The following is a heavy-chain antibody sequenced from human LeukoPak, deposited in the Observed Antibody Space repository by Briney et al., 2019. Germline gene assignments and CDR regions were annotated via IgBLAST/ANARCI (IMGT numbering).Heavy chain of an antibody. CDR2: INHSGST. Sequence: SETLSLTCAVYGGSFSGYYWSWIRQPPGKGLEWIGEINHSGSTNYNPSLKSRVTISVDTSKNQFSLKLSSVTAADTAVYYCARGKKYYDSSGYSPWGQGTLVTVSS. CDR1: GGSFSGYY. CDR3: ARGKKYYDSSGYSP. J-gene: IGHJ5*02. D-gene: IGHD3-22*01. V-gene: IGHV4-34*01.